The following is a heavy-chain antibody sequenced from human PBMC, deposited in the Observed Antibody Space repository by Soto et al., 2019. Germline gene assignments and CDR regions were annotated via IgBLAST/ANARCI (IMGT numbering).Heavy chain of an antibody. D-gene: IGHD2-2*01. CDR2: VFSNDEK. V-gene: IGHV2-26*01. Sequence: SGPTLVNPTETLTLTCTVSGFSLSNARVGVSWIRQPPGKALEWLAHVFSNDEKSYSASLKNGLTISKDTSKSQVVLTVTNMDPVDTATYYCARIIRRGDIVEVPAEMDYWGQGRPVTVSS. CDR3: ARIIRRGDIVEVPAEMDY. CDR1: GFSLSNARVG. J-gene: IGHJ4*02.